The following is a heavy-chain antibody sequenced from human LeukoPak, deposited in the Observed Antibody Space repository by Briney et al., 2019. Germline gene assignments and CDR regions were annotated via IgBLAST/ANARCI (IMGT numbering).Heavy chain of an antibody. CDR1: GGSISSYY. D-gene: IGHD1-14*01. Sequence: SSETLSLTCTVSGGSISSYYWSWIRQPAGKALEWIGRIYPSGSTNYNPSLKSRVTMSVDTSQNQFSLKMTSVTAADTAVYYCARGASTTWPGNFDYWGQGTLVTVSS. J-gene: IGHJ4*02. V-gene: IGHV4-4*07. CDR2: IYPSGST. CDR3: ARGASTTWPGNFDY.